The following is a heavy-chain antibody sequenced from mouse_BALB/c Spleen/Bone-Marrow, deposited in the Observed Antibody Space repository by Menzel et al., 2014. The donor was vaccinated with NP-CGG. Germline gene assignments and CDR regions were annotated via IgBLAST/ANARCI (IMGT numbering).Heavy chain of an antibody. J-gene: IGHJ2*02. CDR2: INPDSSTI. D-gene: IGHD2-3*01. CDR1: GFDFSRYW. V-gene: IGHV4-1*02. CDR3: ARLGYYGYFNY. Sequence: EVKLMESGGGLVQPGGSLKLSCAASGFDFSRYWMSWVRQAPGKGLEWIGEINPDSSTINHTPSLKDKFIISRDNAKNTLYLQMSKVRSEDTALYYCARLGYYGYFNYWGQGTSLTVSS.